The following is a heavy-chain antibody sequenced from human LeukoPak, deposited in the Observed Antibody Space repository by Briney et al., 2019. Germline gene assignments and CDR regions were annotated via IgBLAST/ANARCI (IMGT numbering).Heavy chain of an antibody. Sequence: PSETLSPTCTVSGGSISSSSYYWGWIRQPPGEGLEWIGSIYHSGSTYYNPSLKSRVTISVDTSKNQFSLRLSSVTAADTAVYYCARQYAGDTWFDPWGQGTLVTASS. CDR2: IYHSGST. CDR3: ARQYAGDTWFDP. J-gene: IGHJ5*02. D-gene: IGHD7-27*01. CDR1: GGSISSSSYY. V-gene: IGHV4-39*01.